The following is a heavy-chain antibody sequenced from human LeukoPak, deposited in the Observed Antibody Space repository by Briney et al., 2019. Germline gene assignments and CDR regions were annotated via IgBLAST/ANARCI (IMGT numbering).Heavy chain of an antibody. D-gene: IGHD4-17*01. J-gene: IGHJ4*02. Sequence: ASVKVSCKASGYTFTSYHMHWVRQAPGQGLEWMGIINPSGGSTNYTQKFQGRLTMTRDMSTSTVYMELSSLRAEDTAVYYCARDYGDRPRYYFDYWGQGTLVTVSS. CDR1: GYTFTSYH. CDR2: INPSGGST. CDR3: ARDYGDRPRYYFDY. V-gene: IGHV1-46*01.